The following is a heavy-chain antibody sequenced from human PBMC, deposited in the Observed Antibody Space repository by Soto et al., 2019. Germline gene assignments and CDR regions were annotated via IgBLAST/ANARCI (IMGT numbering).Heavy chain of an antibody. CDR1: GYTFTAYS. J-gene: IGHJ4*02. V-gene: IGHV1-2*02. CDR3: AREASVVISLDY. D-gene: IGHD3-22*01. CDR2: FNPDSGDT. Sequence: QVQLVHSEAEVKKPGASVKVSCKASGYTFTAYSMHWVRQAPGQGLEWVGCFNPDSGDTIYAQKFQGRVTLTRDTSIGTAHMELYSLRSDDTAVYYCAREASVVISLDYWGQGTLVTVSS.